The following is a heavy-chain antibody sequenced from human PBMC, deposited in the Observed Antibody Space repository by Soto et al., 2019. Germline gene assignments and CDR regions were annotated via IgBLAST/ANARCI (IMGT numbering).Heavy chain of an antibody. CDR1: GFTFTTYA. V-gene: IGHV3-23*01. CDR2: ISGSGGDM. D-gene: IGHD2-15*01. CDR3: AKGNSGSCYSPVDS. J-gene: IGHJ4*02. Sequence: PGGSLRLSCAASGFTFTTYAMSWVRQVPGKGLEWVSAISGSGGDMFYTGSVRGRFTISRDESKNTVYLQMNSLRVEDTGIYYCAKGNSGSCYSPVDSWGQGTLVTVSS.